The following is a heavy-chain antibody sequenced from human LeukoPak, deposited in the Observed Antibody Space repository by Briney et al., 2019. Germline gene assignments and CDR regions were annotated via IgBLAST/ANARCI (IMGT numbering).Heavy chain of an antibody. V-gene: IGHV3-30-3*01. CDR3: ARREPTGCSGTSCFAGPVGY. CDR1: GFTFSSYA. D-gene: IGHD2-2*01. CDR2: ISYDGSNK. Sequence: GGSLRLSCAASGFTFSSYAMHWVRQAPGKGLEWVAVISYDGSNKYYADSVKGRFTISRDNSKNTLYLQMNSLRVEDTAVYYCARREPTGCSGTSCFAGPVGYWGQGTLVTVSS. J-gene: IGHJ4*02.